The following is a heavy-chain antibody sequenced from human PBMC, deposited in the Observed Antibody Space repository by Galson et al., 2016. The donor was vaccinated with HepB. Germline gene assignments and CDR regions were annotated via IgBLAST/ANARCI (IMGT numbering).Heavy chain of an antibody. CDR3: AVRYSSIWYFQH. CDR2: IKQDGSEQ. Sequence: SLRLSCAASGFTFSSYWMSWVRQAPGKRLECVANIKQDGSEQYYVDSVKGRFTISRDNAKKSLYLQTNSLGAEDTAIYYCAVRYSSIWYFQHWGRGTLVSVSS. D-gene: IGHD6-13*01. V-gene: IGHV3-7*05. CDR1: GFTFSSYW. J-gene: IGHJ1*01.